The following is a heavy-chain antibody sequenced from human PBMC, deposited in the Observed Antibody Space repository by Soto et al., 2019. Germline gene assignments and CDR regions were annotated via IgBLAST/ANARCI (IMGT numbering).Heavy chain of an antibody. V-gene: IGHV3-13*01. CDR3: ARADRYSGRYYFDY. CDR2: IGTAGNT. D-gene: IGHD1-26*01. Sequence: EVQLVESGGGLVQPGGSLRLSCAASGFTFSSYDMHWVRQATGKGLEWVSAIGTAGNTYYPGSVKGRFTISRENAKNSSYLQMNSLGAGDTAVYYCARADRYSGRYYFDYWGQGTLVTVSS. CDR1: GFTFSSYD. J-gene: IGHJ4*02.